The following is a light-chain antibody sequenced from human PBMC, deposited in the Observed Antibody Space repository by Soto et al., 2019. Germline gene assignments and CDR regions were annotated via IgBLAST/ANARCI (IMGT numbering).Light chain of an antibody. Sequence: QSVLTQPASVSGSPGQSITMSCTGTSSDVGSYDFVSWYQQHPGKAPKLLIYEVSSRPSGVSARFSGSKSDNTASLTISGLQAADEAYYFCSSYSSSTVRYVFGSGTKLTVL. J-gene: IGLJ1*01. CDR1: SSDVGSYDF. CDR3: SSYSSSTVRYV. CDR2: EVS. V-gene: IGLV2-14*01.